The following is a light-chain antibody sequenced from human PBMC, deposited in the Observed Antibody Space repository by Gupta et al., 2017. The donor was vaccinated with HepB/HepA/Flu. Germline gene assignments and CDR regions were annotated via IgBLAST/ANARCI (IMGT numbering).Light chain of an antibody. CDR3: CSYAAYNTWV. V-gene: IGLV2-11*01. Sequence: QSALTQPRSVSGSPGQSVTISRTTTSSYVATYNFVSWYQQHPGKVPKLMIYDVTKRPSGVPDRFSGSKSGNTASLTISGLQAEDEAEYYCCSYAAYNTWVFGGGTKVTVL. CDR2: DVT. J-gene: IGLJ3*02. CDR1: SSYVATYNF.